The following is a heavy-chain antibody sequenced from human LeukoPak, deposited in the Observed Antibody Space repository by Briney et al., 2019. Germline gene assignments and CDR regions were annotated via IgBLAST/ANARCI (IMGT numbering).Heavy chain of an antibody. J-gene: IGHJ6*03. CDR3: ASSLYAEYYYDSSGYLYMDV. Sequence: ASVKVSCKASGYTFTSYDINWVRQATGQGLEWMGWMNPNSGNTGYAQKFQGRVTMTRNTSISTAYMELSSLRSEDTAVYYCASSLYAEYYYDSSGYLYMDVWGKGTTVTVSS. CDR1: GYTFTSYD. D-gene: IGHD3-22*01. V-gene: IGHV1-8*01. CDR2: MNPNSGNT.